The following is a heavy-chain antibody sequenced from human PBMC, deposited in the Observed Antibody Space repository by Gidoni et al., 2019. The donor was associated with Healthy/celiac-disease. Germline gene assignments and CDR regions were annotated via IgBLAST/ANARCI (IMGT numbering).Heavy chain of an antibody. J-gene: IGHJ4*02. Sequence: EVQLLESGGGLVQPGGSLRLPCSASGFTFSSYAMRWVRQAPGKGLEWVSAISGSGGSTYYADSVKGRFTISRDNSKNTLYLQMNSLRAEDTAVYYCAKEERGSGSYPNDYWGQGTLVTVSS. D-gene: IGHD1-26*01. CDR3: AKEERGSGSYPNDY. CDR2: ISGSGGST. CDR1: GFTFSSYA. V-gene: IGHV3-23*01.